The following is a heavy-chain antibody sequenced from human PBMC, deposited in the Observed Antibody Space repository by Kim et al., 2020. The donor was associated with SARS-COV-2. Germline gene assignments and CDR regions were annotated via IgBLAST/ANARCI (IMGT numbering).Heavy chain of an antibody. CDR2: INHSGST. CDR3: ARGGSERILRFLEWRLEYGMDV. CDR1: GGSFSGYY. J-gene: IGHJ6*02. V-gene: IGHV4-34*01. Sequence: SETLSLTCAVYGGSFSGYYWSWIRQPPGKGLEWIGEINHSGSTNYNPSLKSRVTISVDTSKNQFSLKLSSVTAADTAVYYCARGGSERILRFLEWRLEYGMDVWGQGTTVTVSS. D-gene: IGHD3-3*01.